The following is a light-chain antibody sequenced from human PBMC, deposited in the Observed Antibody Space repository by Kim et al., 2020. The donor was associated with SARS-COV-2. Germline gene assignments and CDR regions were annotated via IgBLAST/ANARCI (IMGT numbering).Light chain of an antibody. Sequence: SASVGDRVTITCRASQSISTYLNWYQQKPGKAPKLLIYAASSFQSGVPSRFSGSGSGTDFTLTISSLQREDFATYYCQQSYSFPYTFGQVTKLEI. V-gene: IGKV1-39*01. CDR2: AAS. J-gene: IGKJ2*01. CDR3: QQSYSFPYT. CDR1: QSISTY.